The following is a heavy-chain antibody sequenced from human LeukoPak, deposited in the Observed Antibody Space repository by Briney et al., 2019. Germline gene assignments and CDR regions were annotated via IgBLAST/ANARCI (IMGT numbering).Heavy chain of an antibody. J-gene: IGHJ4*02. V-gene: IGHV4-4*02. CDR1: GGSISSSKW. CDR3: ARAPMVRGVITPYYFDY. D-gene: IGHD3-10*01. Sequence: PSGTLSLTCAVSGGSISSSKWWSWVRQPPGKGLEWIGEIYHSGSTNYNPSLKSRVTISVDKSKTQFSLKLSSVTAADTAVYYCARAPMVRGVITPYYFDYWGQGTLVTVSS. CDR2: IYHSGST.